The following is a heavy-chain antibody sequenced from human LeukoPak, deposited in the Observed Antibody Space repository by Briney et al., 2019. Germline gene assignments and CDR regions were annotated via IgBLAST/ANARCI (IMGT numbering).Heavy chain of an antibody. CDR2: INAGNGNT. Sequence: ASVKVSCKASGYTFTSYAMHWVRQAPGQRLEWMGWINAGNGNTKYSQKFQGRVTMTEDTSTDTAYMELSSLRSEDTAVYYCATEGGYEGYFDYWGQGTLVTVSS. V-gene: IGHV1-3*01. CDR3: ATEGGYEGYFDY. J-gene: IGHJ4*02. CDR1: GYTFTSYA. D-gene: IGHD5-12*01.